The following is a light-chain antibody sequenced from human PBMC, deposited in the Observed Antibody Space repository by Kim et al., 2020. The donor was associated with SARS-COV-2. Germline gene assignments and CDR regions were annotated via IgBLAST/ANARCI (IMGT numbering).Light chain of an antibody. Sequence: EIVLTQSPATLSLSPGERATLSCRASQSISKYLAWYQQKPGQAPRLLIYDASNRATGIPARFSGSGSGTDFTLTISSLEPEDFAVYFCQQRGYWPPLTFGGGTKVDIK. CDR2: DAS. CDR1: QSISKY. V-gene: IGKV3-11*01. CDR3: QQRGYWPPLT. J-gene: IGKJ4*01.